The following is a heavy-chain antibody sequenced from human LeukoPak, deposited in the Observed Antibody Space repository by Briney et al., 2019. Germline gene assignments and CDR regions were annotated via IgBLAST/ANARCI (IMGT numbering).Heavy chain of an antibody. CDR1: GFTFSSYA. V-gene: IGHV3-23*01. Sequence: GGSLRLSCAASGFTFSSYAMSWVRQAPGKGLEWVSAISGSGGSTYYADSVKGRFTISRDNSKNTLYLQMNSLRAEGTAVYYCVKDNSFSRYGGKNPFDYWGQGTLVTVSS. D-gene: IGHD4-23*01. J-gene: IGHJ4*02. CDR3: VKDNSFSRYGGKNPFDY. CDR2: ISGSGGST.